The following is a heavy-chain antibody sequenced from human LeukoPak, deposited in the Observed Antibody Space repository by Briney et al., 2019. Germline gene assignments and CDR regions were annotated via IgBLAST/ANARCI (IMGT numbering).Heavy chain of an antibody. CDR2: VTGPGDTT. Sequence: GGSLRLSCATSGFTFTNYAMNWVRQAPGKELEWVSAVTGPGDTTYYADSVKGRFFMSREDSKTTVYLQMNSLRAEDTAIYYCAKGAEIDLWGQGTMVTVSS. J-gene: IGHJ5*02. CDR1: GFTFTNYA. D-gene: IGHD3-16*01. CDR3: AKGAEIDL. V-gene: IGHV3-23*01.